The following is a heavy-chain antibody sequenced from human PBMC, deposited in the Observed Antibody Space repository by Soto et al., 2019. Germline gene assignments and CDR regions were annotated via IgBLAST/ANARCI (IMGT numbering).Heavy chain of an antibody. Sequence: PSETLSLTCTVSGGSISSSSYYWGWIRQPPGKGLEWIGSIYYSGSTYYNPSLKSRVTISVDTSKNQFSLKLSSVTAADTAVYYCARRRGDYLPYYYYGMDVWGQGTTVTVSS. CDR1: GGSISSSSYY. CDR3: ARRRGDYLPYYYYGMDV. D-gene: IGHD4-17*01. V-gene: IGHV4-39*01. J-gene: IGHJ6*02. CDR2: IYYSGST.